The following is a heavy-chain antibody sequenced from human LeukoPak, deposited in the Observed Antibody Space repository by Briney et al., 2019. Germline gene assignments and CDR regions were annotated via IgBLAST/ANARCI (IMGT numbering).Heavy chain of an antibody. Sequence: GGSLRLSCAASGFTFSSYSMNWVRQAPGKGLEWVSSISSSSSYIYYADSVKGRFTISRDNAKNSLYLQMNSLRAEDTAVYYCACTTVTTMDWFDPWGQGTLVTVSS. CDR3: ACTTVTTMDWFDP. CDR2: ISSSSSYI. CDR1: GFTFSSYS. V-gene: IGHV3-21*01. J-gene: IGHJ5*02. D-gene: IGHD4-17*01.